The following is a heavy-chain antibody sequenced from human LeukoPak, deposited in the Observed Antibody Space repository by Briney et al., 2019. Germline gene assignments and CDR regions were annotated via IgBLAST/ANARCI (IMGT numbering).Heavy chain of an antibody. CDR3: AKDVVYYYYYMDV. D-gene: IGHD2-21*01. CDR2: IRYDGSNK. CDR1: GFTFSSYG. V-gene: IGHV3-30*02. J-gene: IGHJ6*03. Sequence: PGGSLRLSCAASGFTFSSYGMHWVRQAPGKGLEWVAFIRYDGSNKYYADSVKGRFTISRDNSKSTLYLQMNSLGAEDTAVYYCAKDVVYYYYYMDVWGKGTTVTVSS.